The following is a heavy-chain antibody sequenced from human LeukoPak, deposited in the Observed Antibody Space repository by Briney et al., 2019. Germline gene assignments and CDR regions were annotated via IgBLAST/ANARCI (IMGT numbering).Heavy chain of an antibody. D-gene: IGHD2-15*01. CDR1: GYTFTSYD. J-gene: IGHJ6*02. CDR3: ARWRIVAPLRYYYYGMDV. CDR2: MNPNSGNT. Sequence: ASVKVSCKASGYTFTSYDINWVRQAPGQGLEWMGWMNPNSGNTCYAQNFQGRVTMTRNTSISTAYMELSSLRSEDTAVYYCARWRIVAPLRYYYYGMDVWGQGTTVTVSS. V-gene: IGHV1-8*01.